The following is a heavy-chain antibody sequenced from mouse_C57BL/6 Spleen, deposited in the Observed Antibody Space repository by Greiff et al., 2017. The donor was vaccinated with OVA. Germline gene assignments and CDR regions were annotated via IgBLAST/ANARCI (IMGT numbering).Heavy chain of an antibody. Sequence: VKLMESGPGLVAPSPSLSITCTVSGFSLTSYGVDWVRQSPGKGLEWLGVIWGVGSTTYNSALNSRLSIRKDNSKSQVFLKMNSLQTDDTAMYYCARHGPYAMDYWGQGTSVTVSS. CDR2: IWGVGST. CDR1: GFSLTSYG. V-gene: IGHV2-6*01. CDR3: ARHGPYAMDY. D-gene: IGHD1-2*01. J-gene: IGHJ4*01.